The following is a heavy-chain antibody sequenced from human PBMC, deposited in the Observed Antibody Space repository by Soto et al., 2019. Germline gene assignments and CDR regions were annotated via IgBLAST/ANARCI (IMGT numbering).Heavy chain of an antibody. CDR1: GYTLTELS. V-gene: IGHV1-24*01. J-gene: IGHJ4*02. CDR3: ALRGGGSYYYYFDY. CDR2: FDPEDGET. D-gene: IGHD1-26*01. Sequence: GASVKVSCKVSGYTLTELSMHWVRQAPGKGLEWMGGFDPEDGETIYAQKFQGRVTMTEDTSTDTAYMELSSLRSEDTAVYYCALRGGGSYYYYFDYWGQGTPVTVSS.